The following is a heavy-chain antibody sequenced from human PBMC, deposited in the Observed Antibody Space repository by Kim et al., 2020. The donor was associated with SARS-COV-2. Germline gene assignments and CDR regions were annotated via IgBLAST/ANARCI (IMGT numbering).Heavy chain of an antibody. CDR1: GDSVSSNSAA. J-gene: IGHJ3*02. D-gene: IGHD6-19*01. CDR3: ARDRRQWLVYSDAFDI. CDR2: TYYRSKWYN. Sequence: SQTLSLTCAISGDSVSSNSAAWNWIRQSPSRGLEWLGRTYYRSKWYNDYAVSVKSRITINPDTSKNQFSLQLNSVTPEDTAVYYCARDRRQWLVYSDAFDIWGQGTMVTVSS. V-gene: IGHV6-1*01.